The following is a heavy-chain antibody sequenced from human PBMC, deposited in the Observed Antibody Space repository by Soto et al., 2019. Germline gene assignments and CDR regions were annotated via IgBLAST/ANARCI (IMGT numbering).Heavy chain of an antibody. D-gene: IGHD3-22*01. CDR3: ARVSHARGDY. J-gene: IGHJ4*02. Sequence: PSETLSLTCAVYGGSFSGYYWSWIRQPPGKGREWIGEINHIESTNYNRSLKSRVTISVDTSKNQFSLKLSSVTAADTAVYYCARVSHARGDYWGQGTLVTVAS. CDR2: INHIEST. V-gene: IGHV4-34*01. CDR1: GGSFSGYY.